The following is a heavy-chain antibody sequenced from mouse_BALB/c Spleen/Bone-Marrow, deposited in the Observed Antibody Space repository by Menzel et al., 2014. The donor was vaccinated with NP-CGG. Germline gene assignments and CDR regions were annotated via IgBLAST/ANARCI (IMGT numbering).Heavy chain of an antibody. CDR1: GYSFTGHY. CDR3: ARKRDYEYAMDY. V-gene: IGHV1S34*01. Sequence: LVKTGASVRISCKASGYSFTGHYMHWVKQSHGKSLEWIGYISCYNGATSYNQKFKGTATFTVDTSSSTAYMQFNSLSSVDSAVYYCARKRDYEYAMDYWGQGTSVTVSA. J-gene: IGHJ4*01. D-gene: IGHD2-4*01. CDR2: ISCYNGAT.